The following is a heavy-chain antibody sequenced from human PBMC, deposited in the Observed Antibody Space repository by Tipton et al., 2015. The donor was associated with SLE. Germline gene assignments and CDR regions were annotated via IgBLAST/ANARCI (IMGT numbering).Heavy chain of an antibody. D-gene: IGHD6-13*01. Sequence: SLRLSCAASGFTFSSYSMNWVRQAPGKGLEWVSSISSSSSYIYYADSVKGRFTISRDNSKNTLYLQMNSLRAEDTAVYYCARPGYSSSWVFDPWGQGTLVTVSS. CDR3: ARPGYSSSWVFDP. CDR2: ISSSSSYI. J-gene: IGHJ5*02. CDR1: GFTFSSYS. V-gene: IGHV3-21*01.